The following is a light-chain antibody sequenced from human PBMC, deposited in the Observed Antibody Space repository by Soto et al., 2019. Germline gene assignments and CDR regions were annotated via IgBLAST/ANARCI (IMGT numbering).Light chain of an antibody. J-gene: IGKJ1*01. CDR3: QQRNRFPRT. Sequence: DIQLTQSPSFLSASVGDRVTITCRASQDISSYLAWYQQRPGKVPRFLTHSASTLQSGVPSRFSATGSWTTFTLTISSLQPEDIATYYCQQRNRFPRTCGQGTKVEV. CDR2: SAS. CDR1: QDISSY. V-gene: IGKV1-9*01.